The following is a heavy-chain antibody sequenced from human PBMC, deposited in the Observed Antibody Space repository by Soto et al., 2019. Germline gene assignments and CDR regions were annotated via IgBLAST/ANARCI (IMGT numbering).Heavy chain of an antibody. CDR1: GGSISSGDYY. J-gene: IGHJ3*02. CDR2: IYYSGST. D-gene: IGHD3-3*01. Sequence: ASETLSLTCTVSGGSISSGDYYWSWIRQPPGKGLEWIGYIYYSGSTYYNPSLKSRVTISVDTSKNQFSLKLSSVTAADTAVYYCAREFVLRFLEWPRDAFDIWGQGTMVTVSS. V-gene: IGHV4-30-4*01. CDR3: AREFVLRFLEWPRDAFDI.